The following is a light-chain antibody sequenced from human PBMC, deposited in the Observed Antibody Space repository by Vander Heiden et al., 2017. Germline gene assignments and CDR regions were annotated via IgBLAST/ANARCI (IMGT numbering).Light chain of an antibody. CDR1: QSVSNF. J-gene: IGKJ3*01. V-gene: IGKV3-11*01. CDR2: GAS. CDR3: HQRTNWPS. Sequence: EIVLTQSPATLSSPPGDRAALPCRASQSVSNFLAGYQKKPGQVPRLIIHGASNRSVGIPARFSGSESGTDFTLTISNLEPEDSAVYYCHQRTNWPSFGPGTKVDV.